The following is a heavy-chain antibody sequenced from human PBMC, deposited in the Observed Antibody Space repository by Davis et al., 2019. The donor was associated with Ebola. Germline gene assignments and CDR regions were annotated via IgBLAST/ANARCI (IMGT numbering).Heavy chain of an antibody. V-gene: IGHV4-4*02. Sequence: MPGGSLRLSCAVSGGSISSSNWWSWVRQPPGKGLEWIGEIYHSGSTNYNPSLKSRVTISVDKSKNQFSLKLSSVTAADTAVYYCARDLRYYYDSSGYYRTEYYFDDWGQGTLVTVSS. J-gene: IGHJ4*02. D-gene: IGHD3-22*01. CDR3: ARDLRYYYDSSGYYRTEYYFDD. CDR1: GGSISSSNW. CDR2: IYHSGST.